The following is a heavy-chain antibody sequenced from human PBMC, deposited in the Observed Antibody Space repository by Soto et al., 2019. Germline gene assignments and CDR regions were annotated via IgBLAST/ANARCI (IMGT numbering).Heavy chain of an antibody. D-gene: IGHD2-8*01. J-gene: IGHJ4*02. CDR3: ARNCTSGVCSNY. CDR2: ISGSGRST. Sequence: EVQLLESGGHLVQPGGSLRLSCATSGFTFSNYAMSWVRQAPGKGLEWVSAISGSGRSTYCADSVKGRFTISRDNSKNTLYLQMNSLRAEDTAVYYCARNCTSGVCSNYWGQGTLVTVSS. CDR1: GFTFSNYA. V-gene: IGHV3-23*01.